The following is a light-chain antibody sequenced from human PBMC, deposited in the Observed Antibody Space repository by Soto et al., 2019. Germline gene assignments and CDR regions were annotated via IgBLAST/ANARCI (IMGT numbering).Light chain of an antibody. CDR2: GAS. Sequence: EIVLTQSPGTLSLSPGERATLSCMASQSVSSSSLAWYQQKPGQAPRLLIYGASSRATGIPDRFSGSGSGTDFTLTISRLEPEDFAVFYCQQDGSSPYTFGQGTKLEIK. J-gene: IGKJ2*01. CDR3: QQDGSSPYT. V-gene: IGKV3-20*01. CDR1: QSVSSSS.